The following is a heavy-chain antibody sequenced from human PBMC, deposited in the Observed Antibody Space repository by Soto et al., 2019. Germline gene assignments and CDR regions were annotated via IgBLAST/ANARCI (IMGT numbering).Heavy chain of an antibody. Sequence: GESLKISCKGSGYSFTSYWIGWVRQMPGKGLEWMGIIYPGDSDTRYSPSFQGQVTISADKSISTAYLQWSSLKASDTAMYYCARHSPAPNYYYYGIDVWGQGTTVTVSS. CDR2: IYPGDSDT. CDR1: GYSFTSYW. CDR3: ARHSPAPNYYYYGIDV. V-gene: IGHV5-51*01. J-gene: IGHJ6*02.